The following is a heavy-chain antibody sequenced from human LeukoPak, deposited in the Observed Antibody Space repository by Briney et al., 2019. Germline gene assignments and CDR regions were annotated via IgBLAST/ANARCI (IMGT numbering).Heavy chain of an antibody. CDR2: ISSSSSYI. D-gene: IGHD3-9*01. CDR3: ARVPALRYFDWLLWDAFDI. V-gene: IGHV3-21*01. Sequence: ETLSLTCTVSGGSISNYYWSWIRQPPGKGLEWVSSISSSSSYIYYADSVKGRFTISIDNAKNSLYLQMNSLRLEDTAVYYCARVPALRYFDWLLWDAFDIWGQGTMVTVSS. CDR1: GGSISNYY. J-gene: IGHJ3*02.